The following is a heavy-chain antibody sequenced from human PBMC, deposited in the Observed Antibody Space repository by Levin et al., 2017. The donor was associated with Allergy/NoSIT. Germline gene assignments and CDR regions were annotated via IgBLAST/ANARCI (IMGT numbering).Heavy chain of an antibody. CDR2: ISSSGSTI. CDR3: ARDRAAAGLDEFDY. J-gene: IGHJ4*02. Sequence: LTCAASGFTFSSYEMNWVRQAPGKGLEWVSYISSSGSTIYYADSVKGRFTISRDNAKNSLYLQMNSLRAEDTAVYYCARDRAAAGLDEFDYWGQGTLVTVSS. CDR1: GFTFSSYE. V-gene: IGHV3-48*03. D-gene: IGHD6-13*01.